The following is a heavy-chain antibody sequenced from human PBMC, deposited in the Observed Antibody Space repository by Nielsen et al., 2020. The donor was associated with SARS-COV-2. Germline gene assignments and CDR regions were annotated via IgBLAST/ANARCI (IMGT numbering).Heavy chain of an antibody. J-gene: IGHJ6*02. Sequence: ASVKVSCKASGYTFTTYGVSWVRQAPGQGLQWMGWISAKSGDTNYAQKFQGRVTMTRDTSTSTVYMELSSLRSEDTAVYYCARNRAGYEGYYDFWSGYSPAYYGMDVWGQGTTVTVSS. CDR3: ARNRAGYEGYYDFWSGYSPAYYGMDV. CDR2: ISAKSGDT. D-gene: IGHD3-3*01. CDR1: GYTFTTYG. V-gene: IGHV1-18*01.